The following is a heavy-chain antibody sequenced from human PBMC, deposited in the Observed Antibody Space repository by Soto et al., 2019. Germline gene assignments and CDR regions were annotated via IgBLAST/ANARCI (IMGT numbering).Heavy chain of an antibody. CDR2: MHHSGSI. J-gene: IGHJ4*02. CDR1: GDSISNNKW. CDR3: ARHAHMALGSTYLDS. V-gene: IGHV4-4*02. Sequence: QVQLQESGPGLVRPSGTLSLTCSVSGDSISNNKWWSWVRQPPGKGLEWIGEMHHSGSIHYNASLKRRALISVDKSRHQFSLQLTAVTAADTALSFCARHAHMALGSTYLDSWGPGTLVTVSS. D-gene: IGHD1-26*01.